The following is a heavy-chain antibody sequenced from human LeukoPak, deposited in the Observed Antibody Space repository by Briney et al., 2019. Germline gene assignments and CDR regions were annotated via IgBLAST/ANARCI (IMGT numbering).Heavy chain of an antibody. D-gene: IGHD1-26*01. V-gene: IGHV4-38-2*01. Sequence: SETLSLTCAVSGYSISSGYYWGWIRQPPGKGLEWTGSIYHSGSTYYNPSLKSRVTISVDTSKNQFSLKLSSVTAADTAVYYCARLSGSLLFDYWGQGTLVTVSS. CDR2: IYHSGST. J-gene: IGHJ4*02. CDR1: GYSISSGYY. CDR3: ARLSGSLLFDY.